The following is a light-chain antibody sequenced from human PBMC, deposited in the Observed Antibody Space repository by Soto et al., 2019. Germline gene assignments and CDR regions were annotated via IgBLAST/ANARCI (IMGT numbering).Light chain of an antibody. J-gene: IGLJ1*01. CDR2: EVS. Sequence: QSALTQPPSASGSPGQSVTISCTGTSSDVGGYNLVSWYQQHPGKAPKLVIFEVSKRPSGVPDRFSGSKSGKTASLTVSGFQVEDEADYYCSSYAGGNNRNVFGTGTKVTAL. CDR3: SSYAGGNNRNV. V-gene: IGLV2-8*01. CDR1: SSDVGGYNL.